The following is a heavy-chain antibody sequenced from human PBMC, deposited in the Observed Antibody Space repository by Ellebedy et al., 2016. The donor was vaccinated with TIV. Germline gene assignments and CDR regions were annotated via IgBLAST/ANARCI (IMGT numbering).Heavy chain of an antibody. CDR1: GFTFSNYA. J-gene: IGHJ3*02. Sequence: GGSLRLXCAAFGFTFSNYAMSWVRQAPGKGLEWVSAITGIGTSTYYADSVKGRFTISRDNSKNTLSLQMNSLRADDTAIYYCAKPMGPGGRFDAFDIWGQGTLVTVSS. CDR2: ITGIGTST. V-gene: IGHV3-23*01. CDR3: AKPMGPGGRFDAFDI. D-gene: IGHD3-16*01.